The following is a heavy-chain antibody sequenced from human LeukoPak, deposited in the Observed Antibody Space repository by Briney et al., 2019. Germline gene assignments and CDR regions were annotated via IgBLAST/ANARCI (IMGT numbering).Heavy chain of an antibody. V-gene: IGHV1-69*05. D-gene: IGHD3-10*01. J-gene: IGHJ4*02. Sequence: GASVKVSCKASGGTFSSYAISWVRQAPGQGLEWMGGIIPIFGTANYAQKLQGRVTMTTDTSTSTAYMELRSLRSDDTAVYYCARAPQLWFGELWSLNFDYWGQGTLVTVSS. CDR3: ARAPQLWFGELWSLNFDY. CDR1: GGTFSSYA. CDR2: IIPIFGTA.